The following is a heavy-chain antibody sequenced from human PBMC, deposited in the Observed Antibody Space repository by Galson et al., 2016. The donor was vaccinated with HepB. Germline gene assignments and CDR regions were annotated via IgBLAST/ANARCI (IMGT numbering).Heavy chain of an antibody. V-gene: IGHV3-33*01. Sequence: SLRLSCAASGFNFSAYDMYWVRQSPGKGLEWLVVIWYDGSTKHYADSVKGRFSISRDNSKNTVFLQMNSLRAEDTAVYYCARENRQKQPSVWYSRTKEDYYYAMEVWGQGTTVTVSS. J-gene: IGHJ6*02. CDR2: IWYDGSTK. D-gene: IGHD1/OR15-1a*01. CDR3: ARENRQKQPSVWYSRTKEDYYYAMEV. CDR1: GFNFSAYD.